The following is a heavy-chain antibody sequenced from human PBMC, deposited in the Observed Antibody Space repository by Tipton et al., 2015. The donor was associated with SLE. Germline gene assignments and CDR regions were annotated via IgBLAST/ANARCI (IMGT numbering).Heavy chain of an antibody. V-gene: IGHV3-20*04. CDR2: INWNGDST. CDR3: FRPFSNTSSYEAFDI. CDR1: GFTFDDYG. J-gene: IGHJ3*02. D-gene: IGHD2-2*01. Sequence: SLRLSCAASGFTFDDYGMSWVRQAPGKGLEWVSHINWNGDSTGYADSVKGRFTISRDNTKNFLYLQMNSLRVEDTALYYCFRPFSNTSSYEAFDIWGQGTMVTVSS.